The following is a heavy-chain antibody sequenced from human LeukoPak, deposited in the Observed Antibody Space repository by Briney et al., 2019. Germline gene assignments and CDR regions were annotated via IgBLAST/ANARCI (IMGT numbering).Heavy chain of an antibody. Sequence: ASVEVSCTASGYTFTSYDINWVRQATGQGLEWMGWMNPNSGNTGYAQKFQDRVTMTRNTSISTAYMELSSLRSEDTAVYYCARGPNYYYYYGMDVWGQGTTVTVSS. CDR1: GYTFTSYD. CDR3: ARGPNYYYYYGMDV. J-gene: IGHJ6*02. CDR2: MNPNSGNT. V-gene: IGHV1-8*01.